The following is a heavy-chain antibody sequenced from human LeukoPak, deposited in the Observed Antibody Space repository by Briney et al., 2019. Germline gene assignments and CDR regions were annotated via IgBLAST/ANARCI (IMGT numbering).Heavy chain of an antibody. CDR2: IRYDGSNK. Sequence: GGSLRLSCAASGFTFSSYGMHWVRQAPGKGLEWVAFIRYDGSNKYYADSVKGRFTISRDNSKNTLYLQMNSLRAEDTAVYYCAKDPQRGLWFGELLLYFDYWGQGTLVTVSS. J-gene: IGHJ4*02. D-gene: IGHD3-10*01. V-gene: IGHV3-30*02. CDR1: GFTFSSYG. CDR3: AKDPQRGLWFGELLLYFDY.